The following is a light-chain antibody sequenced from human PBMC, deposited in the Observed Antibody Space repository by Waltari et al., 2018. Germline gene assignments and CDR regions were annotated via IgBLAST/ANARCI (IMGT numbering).Light chain of an antibody. J-gene: IGKJ1*01. Sequence: DIQMTQSPSTLSASVGDRVTVTCRASQTIGTYLAWFQRKPGKAPKLLIYEASTLENGVPSRFSGSGSGTEFTLTINSLEPDDFATYYCQQYNSYWWTFGLGTKVEV. V-gene: IGKV1-5*03. CDR1: QTIGTY. CDR2: EAS. CDR3: QQYNSYWWT.